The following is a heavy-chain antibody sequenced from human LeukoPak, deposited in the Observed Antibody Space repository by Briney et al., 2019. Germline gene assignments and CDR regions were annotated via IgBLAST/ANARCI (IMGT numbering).Heavy chain of an antibody. CDR3: AREFRPGYGSGSYYNCFDY. V-gene: IGHV4-59*12. J-gene: IGHJ4*02. D-gene: IGHD3-10*01. CDR1: GGSISSDY. CDR2: IFYSGST. Sequence: SETLSLTCTVSGGSISSDYWSWIRQPPGKGLEWIGYIFYSGSTNYNPSLKSRVTISVDTSKNQFSLKLSSVTAADTAVYYCAREFRPGYGSGSYYNCFDYWGQGTLVTVSS.